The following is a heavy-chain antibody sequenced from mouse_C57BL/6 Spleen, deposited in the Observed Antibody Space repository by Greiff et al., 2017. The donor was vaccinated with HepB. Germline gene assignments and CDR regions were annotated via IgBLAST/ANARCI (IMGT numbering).Heavy chain of an antibody. CDR2: IDPENGDT. CDR1: GFNIKDDY. D-gene: IGHD1-1*01. CDR3: TNDYGSNWYFDV. V-gene: IGHV14-4*01. Sequence: EVQLQQSGAELVRPGASVKLSCTASGFNIKDDYMHWVKQRPEQGLEWIGWIDPENGDTEYASKFQGKATITADTSSNTAYLQLSSLTSEDTAVYYCTNDYGSNWYFDVWGTGTTVTVSS. J-gene: IGHJ1*03.